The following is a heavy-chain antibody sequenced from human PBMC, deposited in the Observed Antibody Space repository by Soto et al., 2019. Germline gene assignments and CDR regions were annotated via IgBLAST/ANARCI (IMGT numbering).Heavy chain of an antibody. CDR3: TTDIDYDSWSGYRYYFDY. Sequence: PGGSLRLSCAASGFTFSNAWMSWVRQAPGKGLEWVGRIKSKTDGGTTDYAAPVKGRFTISRDDSKNTLYLQMNSLKTEDTAVYYCTTDIDYDSWSGYRYYFDYWGQGTLVTVSS. J-gene: IGHJ4*02. D-gene: IGHD3-3*01. CDR2: IKSKTDGGTT. CDR1: GFTFSNAW. V-gene: IGHV3-15*01.